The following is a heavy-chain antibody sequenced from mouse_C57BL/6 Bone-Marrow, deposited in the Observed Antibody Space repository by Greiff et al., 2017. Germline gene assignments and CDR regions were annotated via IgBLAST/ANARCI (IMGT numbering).Heavy chain of an antibody. CDR1: GYAFSSYW. V-gene: IGHV1-80*01. CDR3: ARSSYYGSSYTWFAY. Sequence: VKLQQSGAELVKPGASVKISCKASGYAFSSYWMNWVKQRPGKGLEWIGQIYPGDGDTNYNGKFKGKATLTADKSSSTAYMQLSSLTSEDSAVYFCARSSYYGSSYTWFAYWGQGTLVTVSA. CDR2: IYPGDGDT. D-gene: IGHD1-1*01. J-gene: IGHJ3*01.